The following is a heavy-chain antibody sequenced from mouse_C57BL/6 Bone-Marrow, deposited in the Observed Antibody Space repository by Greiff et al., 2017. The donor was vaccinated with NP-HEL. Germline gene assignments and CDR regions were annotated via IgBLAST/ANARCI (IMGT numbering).Heavy chain of an antibody. CDR1: GYTFTSYW. J-gene: IGHJ3*01. V-gene: IGHV1-69*01. CDR2: IDPSDSYT. Sequence: VQLQQPGAELVMPGASVKLSCKASGYTFTSYWMHWVKQRPGQGLEWIGEIDPSDSYTNYNQKFKGKSTLTVDKSSSTAYMQLSSLTSEDSAVYYCARCVYYDYEAWFAYWGQGTLVTVSA. D-gene: IGHD2-4*01. CDR3: ARCVYYDYEAWFAY.